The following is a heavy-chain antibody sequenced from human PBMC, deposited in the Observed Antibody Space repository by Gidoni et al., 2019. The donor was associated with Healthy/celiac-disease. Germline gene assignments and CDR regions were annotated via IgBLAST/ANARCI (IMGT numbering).Heavy chain of an antibody. CDR2: ISYDGSNK. J-gene: IGHJ4*02. D-gene: IGHD3-22*01. CDR3: AKEFTMISGDY. V-gene: IGHV3-30*18. CDR1: GFTLSSYG. Sequence: QVLLVVSGGGVVQPGRSPILSCPSSGFTLSSYGMHWVRQAPGKGLEWVAVISYDGSNKYYADSVKGRFTISRDNSKNTLYLQMNSLRAEDTAVYYCAKEFTMISGDYWGQGTLVTVSS.